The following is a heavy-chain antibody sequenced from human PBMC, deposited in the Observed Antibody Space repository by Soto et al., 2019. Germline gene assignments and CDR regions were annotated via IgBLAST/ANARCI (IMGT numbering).Heavy chain of an antibody. CDR1: GGSISSYY. V-gene: IGHV4-59*08. CDR3: ARLSRDFWSGYASMDV. J-gene: IGHJ6*03. D-gene: IGHD3-3*01. CDR2: IYYSGST. Sequence: PSETLSLTCTVSGGSISSYYWGWIRQPPGKGLEWIGYIYYSGSTNYNPSLKSRVTISVDTSKNQFSLKLSSVTAADTAVYYCARLSRDFWSGYASMDVWGKGTTVTVSS.